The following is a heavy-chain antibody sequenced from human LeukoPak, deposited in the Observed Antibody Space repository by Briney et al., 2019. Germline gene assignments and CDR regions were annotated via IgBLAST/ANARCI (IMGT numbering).Heavy chain of an antibody. J-gene: IGHJ4*02. CDR3: AMPSSSWRYFDY. Sequence: ASVKVSCKASGYTFTSYGISWVRQAPGQGLEWMGWISAYNGNTNYAQKLQGRVTMTTDTSTSTAYMELRGLRSDDTAVYYCAMPSSSWRYFDYWGQGTLVTVSS. CDR1: GYTFTSYG. V-gene: IGHV1-18*01. CDR2: ISAYNGNT. D-gene: IGHD6-13*01.